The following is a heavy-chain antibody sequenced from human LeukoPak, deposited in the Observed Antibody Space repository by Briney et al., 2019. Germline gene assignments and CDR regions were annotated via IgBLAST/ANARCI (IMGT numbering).Heavy chain of an antibody. CDR2: ISGSGAST. V-gene: IGHV3-23*01. Sequence: GGSLRLSCAASGFTFSSYAMSWVRQAPGKGLESVSGISGSGASTYYADSVKGRFTISRDNSKNTLSLQMNNLRDEDTAIYYCATPRGTVTTGAVYWGQGTLVTVSS. CDR3: ATPRGTVTTGAVY. J-gene: IGHJ4*02. CDR1: GFTFSSYA. D-gene: IGHD4-17*01.